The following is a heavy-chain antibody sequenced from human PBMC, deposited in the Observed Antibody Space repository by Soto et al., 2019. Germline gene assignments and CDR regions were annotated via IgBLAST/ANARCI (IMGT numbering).Heavy chain of an antibody. V-gene: IGHV1-18*01. J-gene: IGHJ6*02. Sequence: QVQLVQSGGEVKKPGASVKVSCKASGYTFTTSGVSWVRQAPGQGLEWMGWVSGYNGNTKYEEKFNDRVTMTTDTSTSTAYLELRSLTTDDTAVYFCARAGDLPYYYYGMDVWGQGTTVIVSS. CDR1: GYTFTTSG. CDR2: VSGYNGNT. D-gene: IGHD3-10*01. CDR3: ARAGDLPYYYYGMDV.